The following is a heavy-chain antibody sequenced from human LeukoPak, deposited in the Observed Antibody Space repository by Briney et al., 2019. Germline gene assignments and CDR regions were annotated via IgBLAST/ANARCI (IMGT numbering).Heavy chain of an antibody. Sequence: GASVKVSCKASGYTFTSYDINWVRQATGQGLEWMGWISAYNGNTNYAQKFQGRVTMTTDTSTKIAYMELRSLRSDDTAVYYCARGYQTSYYDRSGYLTYFDYWGQGTLVTVSA. J-gene: IGHJ4*02. V-gene: IGHV1-18*01. D-gene: IGHD3-22*01. CDR1: GYTFTSYD. CDR2: ISAYNGNT. CDR3: ARGYQTSYYDRSGYLTYFDY.